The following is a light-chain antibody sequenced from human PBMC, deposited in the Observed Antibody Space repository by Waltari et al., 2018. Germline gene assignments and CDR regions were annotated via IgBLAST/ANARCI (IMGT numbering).Light chain of an antibody. Sequence: DIQLTQSPSFLSASVGDRVTITCRASQGISTYLAWYQRKPGKAPNLLIYDASTLQNGVPSRFSGSGSGTEFTLTISCLQPEDFATYYCQHVKSYPLTFGGGTEVEIK. V-gene: IGKV1-9*01. J-gene: IGKJ4*01. CDR3: QHVKSYPLT. CDR2: DAS. CDR1: QGISTY.